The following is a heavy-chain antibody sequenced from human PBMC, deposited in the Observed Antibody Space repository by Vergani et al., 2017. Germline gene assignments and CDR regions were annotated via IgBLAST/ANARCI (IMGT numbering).Heavy chain of an antibody. V-gene: IGHV4-38-2*02. CDR1: GYSISSGYY. Sequence: QVQLQESGPRLVKPSETLSLICSVSGYSISSGYYGSWIRQPPGKGLEWIGEINHSGSTNYNPSLKSRVTISVDTSKNQFSLKLNSVTAADTAVYYCARVVGGYYRPLGVFDIWGQGTVVTVSS. CDR2: INHSGST. CDR3: ARVVGGYYRPLGVFDI. D-gene: IGHD3-22*01. J-gene: IGHJ3*02.